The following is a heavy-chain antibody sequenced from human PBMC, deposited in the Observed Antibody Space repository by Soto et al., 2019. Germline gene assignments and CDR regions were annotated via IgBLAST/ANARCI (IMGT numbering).Heavy chain of an antibody. D-gene: IGHD2-15*01. V-gene: IGHV3-30-3*01. CDR3: ARVGPRVVAATQGMDV. J-gene: IGHJ6*02. CDR1: GFTFSSYA. CDR2: ISYDGSNK. Sequence: GGSLRLSCATSGFTFSSYAMHWVRQAPGKGLEWVAVISYDGSNKYYADSVKGRFTISRDNSKNTLYLQMNSLRAEDTAVYYCARVGPRVVAATQGMDVWGQGTTVTVSS.